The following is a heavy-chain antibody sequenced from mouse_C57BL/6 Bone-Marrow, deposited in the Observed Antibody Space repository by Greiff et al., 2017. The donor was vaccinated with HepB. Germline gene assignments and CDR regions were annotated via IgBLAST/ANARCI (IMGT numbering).Heavy chain of an antibody. V-gene: IGHV1-9*01. Sequence: VKLVESGAELMKPGASVKLSCKATGYTFTGYWIEWVKQRPGHGLEWIGEILPGSGITNYNEKIKGKATFTADTSSNTAYMQLSSLTTEDSAIYYCARGSLQDGYFDVWGTGTTVTVAS. CDR3: ARGSLQDGYFDV. CDR1: GYTFTGYW. CDR2: ILPGSGIT. J-gene: IGHJ1*03. D-gene: IGHD3-2*02.